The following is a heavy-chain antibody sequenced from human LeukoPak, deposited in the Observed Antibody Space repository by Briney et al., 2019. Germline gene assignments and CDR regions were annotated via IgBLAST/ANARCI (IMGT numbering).Heavy chain of an antibody. CDR1: DGSISSGSYY. CDR3: ARYNPYYDFWSGLYYYMDV. D-gene: IGHD3-3*01. Sequence: PSETLSLTCTVSDGSISSGSYYWGWIRRPPGKGLEWIGSIYKSGSTYYNPSLKSRVTISVDSSKNQFSLKLRFVTAADTAVYYCARYNPYYDFWSGLYYYMDVWGKGTTVTVSS. J-gene: IGHJ6*03. CDR2: IYKSGST. V-gene: IGHV4-39*01.